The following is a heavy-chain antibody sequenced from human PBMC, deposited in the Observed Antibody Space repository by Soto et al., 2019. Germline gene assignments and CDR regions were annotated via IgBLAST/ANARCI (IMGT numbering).Heavy chain of an antibody. CDR1: GYTFTSYA. CDR3: ASQVDTRTIFDY. J-gene: IGHJ4*02. V-gene: IGHV1-3*01. CDR2: INAGNGNTD. Sequence: ASVKVSCKASGYTFTSYAMHWVRQAPGQRLEWMGWINAGNGNTDEIFYSDSVKGRFTISRDDSKNSLSLQMNNLRGDDTAVYYCASQVDTRTIFDYWGQGTKVTVSS. D-gene: IGHD3-3*01.